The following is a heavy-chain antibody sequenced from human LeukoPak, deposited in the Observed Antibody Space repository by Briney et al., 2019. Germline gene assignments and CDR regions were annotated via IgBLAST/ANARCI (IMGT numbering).Heavy chain of an antibody. CDR1: GYTFTGYY. CDR3: ARDNSGYDYTFDN. J-gene: IGHJ4*02. D-gene: IGHD5-12*01. V-gene: IGHV1-2*02. CDR2: INPNSGGT. Sequence: ASVKVSCKASGYTFTGYYMHWVRQAPGQGLEWMGWINPNSGGTNYAQKFQGRVTMTRDTSISTAYMELSRLRSDDTAVYYCARDNSGYDYTFDNWGQGTLVTVSS.